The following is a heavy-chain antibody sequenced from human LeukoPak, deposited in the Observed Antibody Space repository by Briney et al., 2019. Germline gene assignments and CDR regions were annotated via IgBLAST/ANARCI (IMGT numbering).Heavy chain of an antibody. CDR3: ARASIAARRYFDL. V-gene: IGHV4-30-2*01. D-gene: IGHD6-6*01. CDR2: IYHSGST. J-gene: IGHJ2*01. CDR1: GGSISSGGYS. Sequence: PSQTLSLTCAVSGGSISSGGYSWSWIRQPPGKGLEWIGYIYHSGSTYYNPSLKSRVTISVDKSKNQFSLKLSSVTAGDTAVYYCARASIAARRYFDLWGRGTLVTVSS.